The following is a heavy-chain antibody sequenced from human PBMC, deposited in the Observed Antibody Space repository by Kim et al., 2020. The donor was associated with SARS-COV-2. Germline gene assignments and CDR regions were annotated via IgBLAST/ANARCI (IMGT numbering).Heavy chain of an antibody. V-gene: IGHV4-34*01. Sequence: SETLSLTCAVYGGSFSGYYWSWIRQPPGKGLEWIGEINHSGSTNYNPSLKSRVTISVDTSKNQFSLKLSSVTAADTAVYYCARGRSLGNYGMDVWGQGTTVTVSS. CDR1: GGSFSGYY. CDR3: ARGRSLGNYGMDV. CDR2: INHSGST. J-gene: IGHJ6*02.